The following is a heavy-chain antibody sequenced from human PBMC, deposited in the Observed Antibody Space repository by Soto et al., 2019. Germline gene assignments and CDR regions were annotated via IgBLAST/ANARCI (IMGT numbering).Heavy chain of an antibody. Sequence: QVQLVQSGAEVKKPGSSVKVSCKASGGTFSSYAISWVRQAPGQGLEWMGGIIPIFGTANYAQKFQGRVTSIADESTSTAYMELSSLRSEETAVYYCARSTTFGELSSPFDYWGQGTLVTVSS. J-gene: IGHJ4*02. V-gene: IGHV1-69*12. CDR1: GGTFSSYA. CDR3: ARSTTFGELSSPFDY. D-gene: IGHD3-10*01. CDR2: IIPIFGTA.